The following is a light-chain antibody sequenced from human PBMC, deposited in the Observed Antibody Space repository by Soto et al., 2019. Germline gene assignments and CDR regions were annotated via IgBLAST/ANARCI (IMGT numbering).Light chain of an antibody. CDR3: CSYAGSSTS. J-gene: IGLJ2*01. CDR2: EVS. Sequence: QSVLTQPASVSGSPGRSITISCTGTSSDVGSYNLVSWYQQHPGKAPKLMIYEVSKRPSGVSNRFSGSKSGNTASLTISGLQAEDEADYYCCSYAGSSTSFGGGTKVTVL. V-gene: IGLV2-23*02. CDR1: SSDVGSYNL.